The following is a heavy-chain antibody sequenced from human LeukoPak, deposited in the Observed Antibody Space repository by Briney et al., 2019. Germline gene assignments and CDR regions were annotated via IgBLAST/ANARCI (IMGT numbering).Heavy chain of an antibody. V-gene: IGHV3-23*01. CDR2: ISGSGSGGST. CDR1: GFTFSSSA. Sequence: PGGSLRLSCAASGFTFSSSAMSWVRQAPGKGLEWVSNISGSGSGGSTYYADSVKGRFTISRDNSENTVYLHMSSLRAGDTAVYFCAKDDAWLQFNDWGQGTLVTVSS. D-gene: IGHD5-24*01. CDR3: AKDDAWLQFND. J-gene: IGHJ4*02.